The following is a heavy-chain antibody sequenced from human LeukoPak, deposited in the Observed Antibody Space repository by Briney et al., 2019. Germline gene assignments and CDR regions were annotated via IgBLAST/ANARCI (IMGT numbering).Heavy chain of an antibody. D-gene: IGHD3/OR15-3a*01. CDR1: GFTFSSYS. J-gene: IGHJ4*02. CDR3: SSERTGSY. CDR2: ISSSSSYI. V-gene: IGHV3-21*01. Sequence: GGSLRLSCAAYGFTFSSYSMNWVRQAPGKGLEWVSSISSSSSYIYYADSVKGRFTISRDNAKNSLYLQMNSLRAEDTALYYCSSERTGSYWGQGTLVTVSS.